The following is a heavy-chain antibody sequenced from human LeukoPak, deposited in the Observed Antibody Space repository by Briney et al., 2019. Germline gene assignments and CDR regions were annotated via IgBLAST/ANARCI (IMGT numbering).Heavy chain of an antibody. V-gene: IGHV1-2*02. J-gene: IGHJ4*02. Sequence: PAASVKVSCKASGYTFTGYYMHWVRQAPGQGLEWMGWINPNSGGTNYAQKFQGRVTMTRDTSISTAYMELSRLRSDDTAVYYCAKVPSEVGAGTGDFEYWGQGTLVTVSS. CDR2: INPNSGGT. CDR3: AKVPSEVGAGTGDFEY. D-gene: IGHD1-26*01. CDR1: GYTFTGYY.